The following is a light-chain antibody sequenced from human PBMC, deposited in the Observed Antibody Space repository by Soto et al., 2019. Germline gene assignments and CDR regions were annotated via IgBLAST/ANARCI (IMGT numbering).Light chain of an antibody. CDR1: QSVSSN. Sequence: IVMTQSPATLSVSPGDRATISCRASQSVSSNLAWYQQKPGQATRLLIYGASTRATGIPARFSGSGSGTEFTLTISSLQSEDFAVYYCQQYINWPRTFGHGTNVEIK. CDR3: QQYINWPRT. V-gene: IGKV3-15*01. CDR2: GAS. J-gene: IGKJ1*01.